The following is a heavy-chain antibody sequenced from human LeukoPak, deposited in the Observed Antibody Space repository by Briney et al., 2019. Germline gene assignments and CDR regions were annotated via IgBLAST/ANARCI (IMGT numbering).Heavy chain of an antibody. V-gene: IGHV1-69*05. CDR1: GGTFSSYA. D-gene: IGHD3-10*01. CDR2: IIPIFGTA. CDR3: AKSHMVRGVTPGGSIGY. J-gene: IGHJ4*02. Sequence: SVKVSCKASGGTFSSYAISWVRQAPGQGLEWTGGIIPIFGTANYAQKFQGRVTITTDESTSTAYMELSSLRSEDTALYYCAKSHMVRGVTPGGSIGYWGQGTLVTVSS.